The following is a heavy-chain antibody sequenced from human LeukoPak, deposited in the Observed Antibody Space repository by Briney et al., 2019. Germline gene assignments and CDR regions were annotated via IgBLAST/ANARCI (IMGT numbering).Heavy chain of an antibody. CDR1: GFTVSSNY. D-gene: IGHD6-19*01. CDR2: IWYDGSNK. V-gene: IGHV3-33*08. CDR3: ARGPNSSGWYGGGFDY. J-gene: IGHJ4*02. Sequence: GGSLRLSCAASGFTVSSNYMSWVRQAPGKGLEWVAVIWYDGSNKYYADSVKGRFTISRDNSKNTLYLQMNSLRAEDTAVYYCARGPNSSGWYGGGFDYWGQGTLVTVSS.